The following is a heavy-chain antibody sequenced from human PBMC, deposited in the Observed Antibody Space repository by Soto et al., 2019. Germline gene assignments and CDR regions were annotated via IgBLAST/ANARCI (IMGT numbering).Heavy chain of an antibody. J-gene: IGHJ4*02. CDR2: IYWDDDK. CDR1: GFSLSTSGVG. D-gene: IGHD4-17*01. V-gene: IGHV2-5*02. Sequence: QITLKEFGPTLVNPTQTLTLTCTFSGFSLSTSGVGVGWIRQPPGKALEYLALIYWDDDKRYSPSLKSRLTITKDTSKNQVVLTMTNMDPVDTATYYCAHQSTVTEPFDYWGQGTLVTVSS. CDR3: AHQSTVTEPFDY.